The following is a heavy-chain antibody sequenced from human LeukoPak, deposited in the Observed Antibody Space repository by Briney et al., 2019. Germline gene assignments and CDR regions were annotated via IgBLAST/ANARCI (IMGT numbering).Heavy chain of an antibody. CDR1: GGSTSSYD. V-gene: IGHV4-4*09. Sequence: SEALSLTCTVSGGSTSSYDWSWIRQPPGKGLEWIAYISSSGSSNYNPSLKRRVTISVDTSKNQFSLKLSSVTVADTAVYYCARLWRSSGSPTAFDIWGQGTMVTVSS. J-gene: IGHJ3*02. CDR3: ARLWRSSGSPTAFDI. D-gene: IGHD1-26*01. CDR2: ISSSGSS.